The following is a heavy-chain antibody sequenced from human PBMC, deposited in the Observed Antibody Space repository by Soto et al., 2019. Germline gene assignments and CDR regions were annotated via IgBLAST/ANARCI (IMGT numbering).Heavy chain of an antibody. D-gene: IGHD2-15*01. Sequence: SETLSLTCAVSGYSISSGYYWGWIRQPPGKGLEWIGSIYHSGSTYYNPSLKSRVTISVDTSKNQFSLKLSSVTAADTAVYYCARELHYCSGGSCYGWFDPWGQGTLVTVSS. CDR2: IYHSGST. J-gene: IGHJ5*02. CDR1: GYSISSGYY. CDR3: ARELHYCSGGSCYGWFDP. V-gene: IGHV4-38-2*02.